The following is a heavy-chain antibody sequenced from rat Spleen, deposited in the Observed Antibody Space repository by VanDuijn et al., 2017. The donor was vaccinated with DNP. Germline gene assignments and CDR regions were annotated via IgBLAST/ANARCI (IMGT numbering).Heavy chain of an antibody. J-gene: IGHJ2*01. CDR2: IIYDGSHT. Sequence: EVQLVESGGGLVQPGRSLKLSCAASGFTLSDCIMAWVRQAPKKGLEWVATIIYDGSHTDYGDSVKGRFTISRDNAKSTLYLQMDSLRSEDTATYYCARAADFDYWGQGVMVTVSS. CDR3: ARAADFDY. V-gene: IGHV5-7*01. CDR1: GFTLSDCI.